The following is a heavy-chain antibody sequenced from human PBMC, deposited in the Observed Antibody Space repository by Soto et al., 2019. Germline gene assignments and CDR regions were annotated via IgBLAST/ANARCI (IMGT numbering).Heavy chain of an antibody. V-gene: IGHV4-30-4*01. Sequence: SETLSLTCTVSGGSISSGDYYWSWIRQPPGKGLEWIGYIYYSGSTYYNPSLKSRVTISVDTSKNQFSLKLSSVTAADTAVYYCARGYSYGRYYYYGMDVWGQGTTVTVSS. CDR3: ARGYSYGRYYYYGMDV. CDR2: IYYSGST. D-gene: IGHD5-18*01. J-gene: IGHJ6*02. CDR1: GGSISSGDYY.